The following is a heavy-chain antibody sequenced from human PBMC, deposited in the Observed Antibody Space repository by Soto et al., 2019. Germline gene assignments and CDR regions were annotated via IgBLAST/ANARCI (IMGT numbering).Heavy chain of an antibody. J-gene: IGHJ6*02. CDR3: ARDFHEGPYGMDV. Sequence: PSETLSLTCTVSGGSISSGDYYWSWIRQPPGKGLEWIGYIYYSGSTYYNPSLKSRVTISVDTSKNQFSLKLSSVTAADTAVYYCARDFHEGPYGMDVWGQGTTVTVSS. CDR2: IYYSGST. V-gene: IGHV4-30-4*01. CDR1: GGSISSGDYY.